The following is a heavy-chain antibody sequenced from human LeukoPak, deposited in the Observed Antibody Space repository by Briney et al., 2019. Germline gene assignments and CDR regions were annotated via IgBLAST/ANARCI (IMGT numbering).Heavy chain of an antibody. CDR3: AKDLSPLYYYYGMDV. Sequence: GSLRLSCAASGFTFSSYAMSWVRQAPGKGLEWVSAISGSGGSTYYADSVKGRFTISRDNAKNSLYLQMNSLRAEDTAVYYCAKDLSPLYYYYGMDVWGQGTTVTVSS. V-gene: IGHV3-23*01. CDR2: ISGSGGST. J-gene: IGHJ6*02. CDR1: GFTFSSYA.